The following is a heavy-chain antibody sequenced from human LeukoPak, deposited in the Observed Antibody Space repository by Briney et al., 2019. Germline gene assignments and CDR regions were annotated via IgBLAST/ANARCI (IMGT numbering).Heavy chain of an antibody. CDR3: ARDLKSSGWYGYYYYGMDV. J-gene: IGHJ6*02. Sequence: TSETLSLTCAVYGGSFSGYYWSWIRQPPGKGLEWIGEINHSGSTNYNPSLKSRVTISVDTSKNQFSLKLSSVTAADTAVYYCARDLKSSGWYGYYYYGMDVWGQGTTVTVSS. CDR1: GGSFSGYY. V-gene: IGHV4-34*01. CDR2: INHSGST. D-gene: IGHD6-19*01.